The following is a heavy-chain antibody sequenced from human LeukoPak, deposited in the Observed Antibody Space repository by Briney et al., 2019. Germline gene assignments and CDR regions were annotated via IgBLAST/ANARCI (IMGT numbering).Heavy chain of an antibody. CDR3: AGSLKVAGTLMDNWFDP. CDR2: IYTSGST. V-gene: IGHV4-4*07. J-gene: IGHJ5*02. CDR1: GGSISSYY. Sequence: SETLSLTCPVSGGSISSYYWSWIRQPAGKGLEWIGRIYTSGSTNYNPSLKTRVTMSVDTSKNQFSLKLSSVTAADTAVYYCAGSLKVAGTLMDNWFDPWGQGTLVTVSS. D-gene: IGHD6-19*01.